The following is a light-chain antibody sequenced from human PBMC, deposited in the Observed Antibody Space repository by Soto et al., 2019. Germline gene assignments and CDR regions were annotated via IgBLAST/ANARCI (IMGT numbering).Light chain of an antibody. Sequence: EIVMTQSPATLSVSPGERATLSCRASQSVSSNLAWYQQKPGQAPRLLIYRASTRATGIPARFSGSGSGTEFTLTISSLQSEDFAVYYCQHYNTWPRTFGQGTKVEIK. CDR2: RAS. CDR3: QHYNTWPRT. CDR1: QSVSSN. V-gene: IGKV3-15*01. J-gene: IGKJ1*01.